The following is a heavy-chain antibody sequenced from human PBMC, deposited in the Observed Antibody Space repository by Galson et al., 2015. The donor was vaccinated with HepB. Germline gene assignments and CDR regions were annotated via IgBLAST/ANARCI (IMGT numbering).Heavy chain of an antibody. J-gene: IGHJ4*02. CDR1: GFTFSGYA. CDR2: ISNDGSNR. V-gene: IGHV3-30*04. Sequence: SLRLSCAASGFTFSGYAMHWVRQAPGKGPEWVAVISNDGSNRYYADSVKGRFTISRDNSKNTLYMQLSSLRAEDTAVYYCASHIYWGQGTLVTVSS. CDR3: ASHIY.